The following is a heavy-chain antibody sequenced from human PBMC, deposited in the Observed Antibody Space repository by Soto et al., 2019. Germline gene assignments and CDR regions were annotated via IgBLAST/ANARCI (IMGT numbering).Heavy chain of an antibody. CDR1: GGSISSYY. J-gene: IGHJ4*02. CDR3: ARGQQLVSYYFDY. D-gene: IGHD6-13*01. Sequence: SETLSLTCTVSGGSISSYYWSWIRQPPGKGLEWIGYIYYSGSTNYNPSLKSRVTISVDTSKNQFSLKLSSVTAADTAVYYCARGQQLVSYYFDYWGQGTLVTVSS. CDR2: IYYSGST. V-gene: IGHV4-59*01.